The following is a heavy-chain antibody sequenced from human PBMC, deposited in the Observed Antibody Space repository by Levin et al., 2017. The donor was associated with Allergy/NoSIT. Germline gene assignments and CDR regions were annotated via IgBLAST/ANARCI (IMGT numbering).Heavy chain of an antibody. CDR2: IYSGGRR. V-gene: IGHV3-66*01. CDR1: GFTVSSNY. CDR3: AREGEYYYGSGSYYPSHFDY. D-gene: IGHD3-10*01. Sequence: GGSLRLSCAASGFTVSSNYMSWVRQAPGKGLEWVSVIYSGGRRHYADSVKGRFTISRDNSKNTLYLQMNSLRAEDTAVYYCAREGEYYYGSGSYYPSHFDYWGQGTLVTVSS. J-gene: IGHJ4*02.